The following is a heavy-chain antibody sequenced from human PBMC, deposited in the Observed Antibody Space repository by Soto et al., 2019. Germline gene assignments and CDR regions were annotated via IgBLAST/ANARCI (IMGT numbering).Heavy chain of an antibody. Sequence: PSQTLSLTCAISGDSVSSNSAAWNWIRYSPSRGLEWLGRTYYRSKWYNDYAVSVKSRITINPDTSKNQFSLQLNSVTPEDTAVYYCAREPNIVVVPAATTFDYWGQGTLVPSPQ. V-gene: IGHV6-1*01. CDR3: AREPNIVVVPAATTFDY. J-gene: IGHJ4*02. CDR2: TYYRSKWYN. D-gene: IGHD2-2*01. CDR1: GDSVSSNSAA.